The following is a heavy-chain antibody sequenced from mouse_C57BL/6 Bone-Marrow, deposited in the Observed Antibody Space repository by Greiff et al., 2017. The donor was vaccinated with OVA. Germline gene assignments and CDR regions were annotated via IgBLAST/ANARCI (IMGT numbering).Heavy chain of an antibody. CDR2: IWRGGST. D-gene: IGHD1-1*01. Sequence: QVQLKESGPGLVQPSQSLSITCTVSGFSLTSYGVHWVRQSPGKGLEWLGVIWRGGSTDYNAAFMSRLSITKDNSKRQVFFKMNSLQADDTAIYYCATSYYYGSSLYWYFDVWGTGTTVTVSS. J-gene: IGHJ1*03. CDR3: ATSYYYGSSLYWYFDV. CDR1: GFSLTSYG. V-gene: IGHV2-5*01.